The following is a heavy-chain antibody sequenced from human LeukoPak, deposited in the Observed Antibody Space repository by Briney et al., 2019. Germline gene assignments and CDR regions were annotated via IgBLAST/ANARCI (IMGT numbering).Heavy chain of an antibody. J-gene: IGHJ4*02. CDR3: EREGVAVAGCFDY. Sequence: GGSLRPSCAASGFTFSSYAMHWVRQAPGKGLEWVAVISYDGSNKYYADPVKGRFTISRDNSKNTLYLQMNSLRAEDTAVYYCEREGVAVAGCFDYWGQGTLVTVSS. D-gene: IGHD6-19*01. V-gene: IGHV3-30*04. CDR1: GFTFSSYA. CDR2: ISYDGSNK.